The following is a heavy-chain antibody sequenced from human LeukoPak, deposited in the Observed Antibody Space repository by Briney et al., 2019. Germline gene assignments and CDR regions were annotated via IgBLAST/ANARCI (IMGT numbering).Heavy chain of an antibody. V-gene: IGHV4-39*01. J-gene: IGHJ4*02. Sequence: SETLSLTCTVSGASISNHTYYWGWIRQPPGKGLEWIGTIYYSGSTYYNPSLKSRVSISADTSKNQFSLRLTSVTAADTAVYYCARHYRGGDCYRLDYWGLGTLVTVSS. CDR2: IYYSGST. CDR1: GASISNHTYY. CDR3: ARHYRGGDCYRLDY. D-gene: IGHD2-21*02.